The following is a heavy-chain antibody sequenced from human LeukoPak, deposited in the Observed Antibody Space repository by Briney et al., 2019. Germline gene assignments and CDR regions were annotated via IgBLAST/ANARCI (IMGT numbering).Heavy chain of an antibody. CDR3: AKDRTPVAGFFDY. J-gene: IGHJ4*02. D-gene: IGHD6-19*01. CDR2: ISDSGGST. Sequence: ISDSGGSTYYTDSVKGRFTTSRDASKNTLHLHMSSLRAEDTAVYYCAKDRTPVAGFFDYWGQGTLVTVSS. V-gene: IGHV3-23*01.